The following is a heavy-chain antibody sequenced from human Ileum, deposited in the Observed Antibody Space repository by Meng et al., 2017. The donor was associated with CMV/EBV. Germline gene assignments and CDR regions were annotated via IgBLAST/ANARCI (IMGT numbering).Heavy chain of an antibody. CDR1: GYTFTSNI. J-gene: IGHJ4*02. CDR3: ARDGLSGRYFDY. CDR2: IDTNTGNP. Sequence: QVHLGQSGSELKKPGASVKVSCKTSGYTFTSNIIIWVRQAPGQGPEWMGWIDTNTGNPTYAQGFTGRFVFSLDTSVNTAYLEISSLKAEDTAVYYCARDGLSGRYFDYWGQGTLVTVSS. D-gene: IGHD1-26*01. V-gene: IGHV7-4-1*02.